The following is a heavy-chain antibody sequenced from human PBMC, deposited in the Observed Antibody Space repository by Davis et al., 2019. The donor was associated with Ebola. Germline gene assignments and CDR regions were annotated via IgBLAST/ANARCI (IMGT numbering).Heavy chain of an antibody. Sequence: ASVPVSCKASSYTFPSYGISWVRQAPGQGLEWMGWISAYNGNTHYAQKLQGRVTMTTDTSRSTAYMELRSLRSDDTAVYYCAREAGATTRIYDSWGQGTLVTVSS. D-gene: IGHD1-26*01. V-gene: IGHV1-18*01. CDR2: ISAYNGNT. CDR3: AREAGATTRIYDS. J-gene: IGHJ5*01. CDR1: SYTFPSYG.